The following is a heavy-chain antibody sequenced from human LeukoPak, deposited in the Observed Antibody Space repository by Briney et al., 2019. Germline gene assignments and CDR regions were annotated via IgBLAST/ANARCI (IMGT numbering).Heavy chain of an antibody. CDR1: GYSFTSYW. CDR3: ARRSTMVGLNWFDP. Sequence: GESLKISCKGSGYSFTSYWIGWVRQMPGKGLEWMGIIYPGDSDTRYSPSFQGQVTIPAEKSISTAYLQWSSLKASDTAMYYCARRSTMVGLNWFDPWGQGTLVTVSS. V-gene: IGHV5-51*01. D-gene: IGHD3-10*01. CDR2: IYPGDSDT. J-gene: IGHJ5*02.